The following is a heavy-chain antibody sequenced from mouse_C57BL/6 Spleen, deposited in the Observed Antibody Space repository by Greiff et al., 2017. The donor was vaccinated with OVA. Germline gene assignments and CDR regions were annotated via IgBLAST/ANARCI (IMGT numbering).Heavy chain of an antibody. J-gene: IGHJ2*01. CDR2: ISNGGGST. CDR3: ARRDSSGYYYFDY. CDR1: GFTFSDYY. D-gene: IGHD3-2*02. V-gene: IGHV5-12*01. Sequence: EVKLVESGGGLVQPGGSLKLSCAASGFTFSDYYMYWVRQTPEKRLEWVAYISNGGGSTYYPDTVKGRFTISRDNAKNTLYLQMSRLKSEDTAMYYCARRDSSGYYYFDYWGQGTTLTVSS.